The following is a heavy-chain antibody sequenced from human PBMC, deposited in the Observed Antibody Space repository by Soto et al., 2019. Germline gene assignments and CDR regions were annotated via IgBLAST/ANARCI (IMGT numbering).Heavy chain of an antibody. V-gene: IGHV3-21*01. Sequence: GGSLRLSCTVSGFAFNNYGINWVRQAPGKGLEWVSSISKNDYTYYSDSVTGRFTISRDNAKNSVSLQMNTLRVEDTAVYYCAREDSIIIPAVSDFWGQGTLVTVSS. CDR2: ISKNDYT. D-gene: IGHD2-2*01. CDR3: AREDSIIIPAVSDF. CDR1: GFAFNNYG. J-gene: IGHJ4*02.